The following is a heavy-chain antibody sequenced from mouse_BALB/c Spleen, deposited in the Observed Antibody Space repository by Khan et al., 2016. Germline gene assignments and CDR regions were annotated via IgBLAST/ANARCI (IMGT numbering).Heavy chain of an antibody. CDR3: ASSTRSFYALDY. D-gene: IGHD1-1*01. Sequence: VQLQQSGPELMKPGASVKISCKASGYSFTSYYMHWVKHSHGKSLEWIGYIDPFNGGTSYNQNFKGKATLTVDKSSSTAYMHLSSLTSEISVVYYCASSTRSFYALDYWGQGTSVTVSS. CDR1: GYSFTSYY. J-gene: IGHJ4*01. CDR2: IDPFNGGT. V-gene: IGHV1S135*01.